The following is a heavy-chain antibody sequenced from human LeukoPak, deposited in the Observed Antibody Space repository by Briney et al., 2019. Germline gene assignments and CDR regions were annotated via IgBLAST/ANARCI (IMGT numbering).Heavy chain of an antibody. V-gene: IGHV1-69*04. Sequence: ASVKVSCKASGGTFSSYAISWVRQAPGQGLEWMGRIIPILGIANYAQKFQGGVTITADKSTSTAYMELSSLRSEDTAVYYCARSAYDSSGRAYYYYYGMDVWGQGTTVTVSS. J-gene: IGHJ6*02. CDR3: ARSAYDSSGRAYYYYYGMDV. CDR1: GGTFSSYA. CDR2: IIPILGIA. D-gene: IGHD3-22*01.